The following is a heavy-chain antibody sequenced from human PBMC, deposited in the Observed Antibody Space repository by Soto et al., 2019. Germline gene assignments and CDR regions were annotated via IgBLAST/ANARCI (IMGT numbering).Heavy chain of an antibody. CDR1: GYTFSSHW. J-gene: IGHJ3*02. D-gene: IGHD6-6*01. Sequence: EVQLVESGGGLVQPGGSLRLSCVASGYTFSSHWIHWVRQAPGQGLVGVSRINPDGSFTSYADSVKGRFTISGDNAKNTLYLEMNSLRAEDTAVYYCARPRSMSSSGFDIWGQGTMVTVSS. CDR2: INPDGSFT. CDR3: ARPRSMSSSGFDI. V-gene: IGHV3-74*01.